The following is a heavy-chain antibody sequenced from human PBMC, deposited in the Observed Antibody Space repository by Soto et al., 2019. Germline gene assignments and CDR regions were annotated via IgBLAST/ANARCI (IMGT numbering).Heavy chain of an antibody. Sequence: ASVKVSCKASVGNFSSYAISWVRQAPGQGLEWMGGIIPIFGTANYAQKFQGRVTITADESTSTAYMELSSLRSEDTAVYYCARGGRAVFGYYYGMDVWGQGTTVTVSS. CDR3: ARGGRAVFGYYYGMDV. CDR2: IIPIFGTA. J-gene: IGHJ6*02. CDR1: VGNFSSYA. V-gene: IGHV1-69*13. D-gene: IGHD3-16*01.